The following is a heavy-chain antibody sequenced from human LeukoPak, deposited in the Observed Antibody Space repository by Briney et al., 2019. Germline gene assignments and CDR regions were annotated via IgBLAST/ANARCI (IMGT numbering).Heavy chain of an antibody. J-gene: IGHJ4*02. D-gene: IGHD3-10*01. CDR2: ISYDGSNK. Sequence: GGSLRLSCAASGFTFSSYAMHWVRQAPGKGLEWVAVISYDGSNKYYADSVKGRFTISRDNSKNTLWLQMNSLRAEDTAVYYCAKDESGGQNYYGSGSYLGYFHYWGQGTLVTVSS. CDR3: AKDESGGQNYYGSGSYLGYFHY. CDR1: GFTFSSYA. V-gene: IGHV3-30-3*01.